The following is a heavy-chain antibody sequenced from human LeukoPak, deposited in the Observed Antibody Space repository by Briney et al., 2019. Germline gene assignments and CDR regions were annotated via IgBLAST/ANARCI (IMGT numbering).Heavy chain of an antibody. Sequence: PGGSLRLSCAASGFTFSSYSMNWVRQAPGKGLEWVSYISSSSSTIYYADSVKGRFTISRDNSKNTLYLQMNSLRAEDTAVYYCAKASKYAFWSGYYFDYWGQGTLVTVSS. CDR1: GFTFSSYS. J-gene: IGHJ4*02. CDR2: ISSSSSTI. CDR3: AKASKYAFWSGYYFDY. V-gene: IGHV3-48*01. D-gene: IGHD3-3*01.